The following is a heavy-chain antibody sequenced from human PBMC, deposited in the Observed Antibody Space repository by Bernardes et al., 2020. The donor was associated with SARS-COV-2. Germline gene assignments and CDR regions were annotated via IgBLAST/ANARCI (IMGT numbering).Heavy chain of an antibody. D-gene: IGHD3-22*01. V-gene: IGHV3-30-3*01. CDR3: AGEWDDSDSSAFDF. Sequence: GGSLRLSCEASGFIFSRSALHWVRQAPGKGLEWVAIISYAEITKYNADYVQGRFTISRDNSKNTLYLQMNSLRPEDTAVYYCAGEWDDSDSSAFDFWGQGTMVTVSS. CDR2: ISYAEITK. J-gene: IGHJ3*01. CDR1: GFIFSRSA.